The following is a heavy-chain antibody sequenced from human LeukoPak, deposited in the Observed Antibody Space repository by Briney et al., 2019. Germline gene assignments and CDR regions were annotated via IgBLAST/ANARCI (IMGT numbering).Heavy chain of an antibody. V-gene: IGHV1-2*02. CDR3: AREHCSSTSCYTAWFDP. CDR1: GYTFTGYY. D-gene: IGHD2-2*02. CDR2: INPNSGGT. J-gene: IGHJ5*02. Sequence: GASVKVSCKAPGYTFTGYYMHWVRQAPGQGLEWMGWINPNSGGTNYAQKFQGRVTMTRDTSISTAYMELSRLRSDDTAVYYCAREHCSSTSCYTAWFDPWGQGTLVTVSS.